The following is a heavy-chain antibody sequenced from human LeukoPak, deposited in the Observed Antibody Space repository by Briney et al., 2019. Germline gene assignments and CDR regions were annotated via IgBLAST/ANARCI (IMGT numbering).Heavy chain of an antibody. Sequence: ASVKVSCKASGGTFSSYAISWVRQAPGQGLEWMGRITPILGIANYAQKFQGRVTITADKSTSTAYMELSSLRSEDTAVYYCARGDCSSTSCGYYFDYWGQGTLVTVSS. V-gene: IGHV1-69*04. CDR1: GGTFSSYA. J-gene: IGHJ4*02. D-gene: IGHD2-2*01. CDR3: ARGDCSSTSCGYYFDY. CDR2: ITPILGIA.